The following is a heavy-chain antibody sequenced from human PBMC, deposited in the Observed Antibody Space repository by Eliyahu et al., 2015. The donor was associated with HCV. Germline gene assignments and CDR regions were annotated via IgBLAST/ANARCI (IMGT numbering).Heavy chain of an antibody. CDR3: ARTTRQMATWSFDY. D-gene: IGHD5-24*01. Sequence: QVTLRESGPALVKPTQTLTLPCTFSGFSXXTSEMCVSWVRQPPGKALEWLALIDWDDNKYYSTSLKTRLTISKDTSKNQVVLTMTNMDPVDTATYYCARTTRQMATWSFDYWGQGSLVTVSS. J-gene: IGHJ4*02. CDR1: GFSXXTSEMC. V-gene: IGHV2-70*18. CDR2: IDWDDNK.